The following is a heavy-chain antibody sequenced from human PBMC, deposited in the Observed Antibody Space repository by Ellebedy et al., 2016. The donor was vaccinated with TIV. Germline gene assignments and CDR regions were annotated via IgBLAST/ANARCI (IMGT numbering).Heavy chain of an antibody. CDR3: ASQGGDYGGLGYFDN. V-gene: IGHV4-34*01. D-gene: IGHD4-23*01. Sequence: SETLSLXXAVYGGSFSTYWWSWIRQPPGKGLEWIGEITPYGGTNYSPSLRSRVTISGDRSNNQFSLKLSSVTAADTAVYYCASQGGDYGGLGYFDNWGQGALVTVSS. CDR1: GGSFSTYW. J-gene: IGHJ4*02. CDR2: ITPYGGT.